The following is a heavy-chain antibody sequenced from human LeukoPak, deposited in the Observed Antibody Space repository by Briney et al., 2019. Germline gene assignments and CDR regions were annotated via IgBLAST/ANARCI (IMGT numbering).Heavy chain of an antibody. CDR1: GFTFSSDW. Sequence: PGGSLRLSCAASGFTFSSDWMRWARQAPGKGLEWVANIKQDGSEKYYVDSVKGRFTISRDNAKHSLYLQMNSLRAEHTAVYYCGRMYRGIQSPRWGQGTLVTVSS. CDR2: IKQDGSEK. D-gene: IGHD5-18*01. V-gene: IGHV3-7*01. CDR3: GRMYRGIQSPR. J-gene: IGHJ4*02.